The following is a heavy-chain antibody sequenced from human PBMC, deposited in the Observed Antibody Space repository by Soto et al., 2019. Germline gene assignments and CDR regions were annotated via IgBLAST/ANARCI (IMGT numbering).Heavy chain of an antibody. J-gene: IGHJ6*02. CDR2: ISGSGGST. D-gene: IGHD3-16*02. V-gene: IGHV3-23*01. CDR3: AKGRVVVWGSYRYEYYYYYGMDV. CDR1: GFTFSSYA. Sequence: GGSLRLSCAASGFTFSSYAMSWVRQAPGKGLEWVSAISGSGGSTYYADSVKGRFTISRDNSKNKLYLQMNSLSAEDTAVYYCAKGRVVVWGSYRYEYYYYYGMDVWGQGTTVTVSS.